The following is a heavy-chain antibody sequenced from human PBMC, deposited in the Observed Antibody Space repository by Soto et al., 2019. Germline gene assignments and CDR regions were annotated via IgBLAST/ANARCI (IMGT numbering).Heavy chain of an antibody. CDR2: IWYDGSNK. J-gene: IGHJ4*02. D-gene: IGHD4-17*01. CDR3: ARDRRDYGGFYLDY. CDR1: GFTFSSYG. V-gene: IGHV3-33*01. Sequence: QVQLVESGGGVVQPGRSLRLSCAASGFTFSSYGMHWVRQAPGKGLEWVAVIWYDGSNKYYADSVKGRFTISRDNSKNTLYLQMNSLRAEDTAVYYCARDRRDYGGFYLDYWGQGTLVTVSS.